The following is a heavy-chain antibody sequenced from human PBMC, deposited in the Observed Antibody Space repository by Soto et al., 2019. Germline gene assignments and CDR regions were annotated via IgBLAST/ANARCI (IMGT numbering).Heavy chain of an antibody. J-gene: IGHJ4*02. Sequence: SETLSLTCTVSGGSISSYYWSWIRQPPGKGPEWIGYIYYSGSTNYNPSLKSRVTISVDTSKNQFSLKLSSVTAADTAVYYCARMFGELNFDYWGQGTLVTVSS. CDR1: GGSISSYY. D-gene: IGHD3-10*02. V-gene: IGHV4-59*01. CDR2: IYYSGST. CDR3: ARMFGELNFDY.